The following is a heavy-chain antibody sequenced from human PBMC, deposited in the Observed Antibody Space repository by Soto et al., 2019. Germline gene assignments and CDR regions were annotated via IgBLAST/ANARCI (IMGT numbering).Heavy chain of an antibody. CDR2: INEDGSTI. J-gene: IGHJ4*02. D-gene: IGHD2-15*01. CDR3: TSGSGGRGGY. CDR1: GFTFSTYW. Sequence: EVQLVESGGGLVQPGGSLRLSCAASGFTFSTYWMHWVRQAPGKGLVWVSRINEDGSTINYADSVKGRFTISRDNAKKTLYLKGKSQRAEDTAVYYCTSGSGGRGGYWGQGTLVTVSS. V-gene: IGHV3-74*01.